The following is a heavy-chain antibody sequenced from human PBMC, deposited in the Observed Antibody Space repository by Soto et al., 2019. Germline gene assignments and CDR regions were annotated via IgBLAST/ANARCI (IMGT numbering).Heavy chain of an antibody. V-gene: IGHV4-31*03. D-gene: IGHD2-2*01. J-gene: IGHJ4*02. Sequence: SETLSLTCTVSGGSISSGGYYWSWIRQHPGKGLEWIGYIYYSGSTYYNPSLKSRVTISVDTSKNQFSLKLSSVTAADTAVYYCARAKYQLYDYWGQGTLVTVSS. CDR3: ARAKYQLYDY. CDR1: GGSISSGGYY. CDR2: IYYSGST.